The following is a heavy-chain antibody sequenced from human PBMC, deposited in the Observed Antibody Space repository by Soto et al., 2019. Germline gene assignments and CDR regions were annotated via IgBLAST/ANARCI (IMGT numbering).Heavy chain of an antibody. CDR2: IWHTGRP. Sequence: QLQLRESGPGLVQPSGTLSLTCDVSGDSLTNNHWWSWVRQAPGKRLEWIGEIWHTGRPNYNPSLKSRVAISIDKSKNQFSLKLSSVTAADTAVYYCVRDSRTGRSSINCYMHWGQGTLVTVSS. D-gene: IGHD2-15*01. CDR3: VRDSRTGRSSINCYMH. V-gene: IGHV4-4*02. J-gene: IGHJ4*02. CDR1: GDSLTNNHW.